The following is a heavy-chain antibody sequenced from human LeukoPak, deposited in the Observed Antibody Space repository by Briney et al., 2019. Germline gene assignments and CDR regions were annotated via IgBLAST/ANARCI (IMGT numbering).Heavy chain of an antibody. Sequence: SETLSLTCTVSGGSISGYYWSWIRQPAGKGLEWIGRIYTSGSTNYNPSLKSRVTMSVDTSKNQFSLKLSSVTAADTAVYYCTRDRRDGHNYVDLWGQGTLVTVSS. J-gene: IGHJ5*02. D-gene: IGHD5-24*01. CDR1: GGSISGYY. CDR2: IYTSGST. CDR3: TRDRRDGHNYVDL. V-gene: IGHV4-4*07.